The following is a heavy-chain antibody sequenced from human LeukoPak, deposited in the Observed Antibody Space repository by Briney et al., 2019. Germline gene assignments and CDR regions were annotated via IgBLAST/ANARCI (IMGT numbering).Heavy chain of an antibody. Sequence: GGSLRLSCAASGFTFSSYGMHWVRQAPGRGLEWVAVIWYDGSNKYYADSVKGRFTISRDNSKNTLYLQMNSLRAEDTAVYYCAKDPGAFDIWGQGTMVTVSS. J-gene: IGHJ3*02. CDR3: AKDPGAFDI. CDR2: IWYDGSNK. CDR1: GFTFSSYG. V-gene: IGHV3-33*06.